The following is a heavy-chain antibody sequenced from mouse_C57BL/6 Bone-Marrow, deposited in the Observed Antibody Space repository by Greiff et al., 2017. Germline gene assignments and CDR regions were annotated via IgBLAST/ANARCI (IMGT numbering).Heavy chain of an antibody. J-gene: IGHJ3*01. V-gene: IGHV1-26*01. CDR2: INPNNGGT. Sequence: EVMLQQSGPELVKPGASVKISCKASGYTFTDYYMNWVKQSHGKSLEWIGDINPNNGGTSYNQKFKGKATLTVDKSSSTAYMELRSLTSEDSAVYYCAREEQFFAYWGQGTLVTVSA. CDR1: GYTFTDYY. CDR3: AREEQFFAY.